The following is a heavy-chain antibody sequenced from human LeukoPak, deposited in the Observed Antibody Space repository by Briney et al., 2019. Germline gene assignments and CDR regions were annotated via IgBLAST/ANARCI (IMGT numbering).Heavy chain of an antibody. CDR2: ISSSSSYI. Sequence: GGSLRLSCAASGFTFSSYSMNWVRQAPGKGLEWVSSISSSSSYIYYADSVKGRFTISRDNAKNSLYLQMNSLRAEDTAVYYCAKETLLTGYLFGYWGQGTLVTVSS. CDR1: GFTFSSYS. J-gene: IGHJ4*02. CDR3: AKETLLTGYLFGY. D-gene: IGHD3-9*01. V-gene: IGHV3-21*01.